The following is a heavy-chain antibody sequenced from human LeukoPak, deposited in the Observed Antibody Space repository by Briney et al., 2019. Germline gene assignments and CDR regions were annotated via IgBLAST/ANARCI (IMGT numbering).Heavy chain of an antibody. V-gene: IGHV6-1*01. CDR1: GDSVSSNSAA. D-gene: IGHD3-22*01. CDR2: TYYRSKWYN. J-gene: IGHJ3*02. CDR3: ARVLFPNYYDSSGYPIGPGHDAFDI. Sequence: SQTLSLTCAISGDSVSSNSAAWNWIRQSPSRGLEWLGRTYYRSKWYNDYAVSVKSRITINPDTSKNQFSLQLNSVTPEDTAVYYCARVLFPNYYDSSGYPIGPGHDAFDIWGQGTMVTVSS.